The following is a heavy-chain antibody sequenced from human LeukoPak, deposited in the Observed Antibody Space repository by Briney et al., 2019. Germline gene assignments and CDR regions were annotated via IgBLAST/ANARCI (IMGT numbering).Heavy chain of an antibody. Sequence: PSETLSLTCTVSGGPINSYYWSWIRQPPGKGLEWIGYIYYSGSTNYNPSLKSRVTISVDTSKNQFSLKLSSVTAADTAVYYCARMRLRFFDYWGQGTLVTVSS. CDR1: GGPINSYY. CDR2: IYYSGST. D-gene: IGHD4-17*01. J-gene: IGHJ4*02. V-gene: IGHV4-59*01. CDR3: ARMRLRFFDY.